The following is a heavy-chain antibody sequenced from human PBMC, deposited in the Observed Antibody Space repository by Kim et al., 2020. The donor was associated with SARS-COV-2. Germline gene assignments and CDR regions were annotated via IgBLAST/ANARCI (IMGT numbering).Heavy chain of an antibody. D-gene: IGHD6-19*01. CDR2: IYSGGST. CDR1: GFTVSSNY. V-gene: IGHV3-53*01. J-gene: IGHJ1*01. Sequence: GGSLRLSCAASGFTVSSNYMSWVRQAPGKGLEWVSVIYSGGSTYYADSAEGRCTISRDNAKNTPYLQMNSLRAEDTAVYYCARDVPSRPKYSSGWYGYFQHWGQGTLVTVSS. CDR3: ARDVPSRPKYSSGWYGYFQH.